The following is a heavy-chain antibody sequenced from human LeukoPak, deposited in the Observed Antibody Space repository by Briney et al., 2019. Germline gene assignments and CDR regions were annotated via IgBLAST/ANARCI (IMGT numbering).Heavy chain of an antibody. V-gene: IGHV4-34*01. CDR3: AGGRGYSYGYYYYYYMDV. D-gene: IGHD5-18*01. J-gene: IGHJ6*03. Sequence: SETLSLTCAVYGGSFSGYYWSWIRQPPGKGLEWIGEINHSGSTNYNPSLKSRVTISVDTSKNQFSLKLSSVTAADTAVYYCAGGRGYSYGYYYYYYMDVWGKGTTVTVSS. CDR1: GGSFSGYY. CDR2: INHSGST.